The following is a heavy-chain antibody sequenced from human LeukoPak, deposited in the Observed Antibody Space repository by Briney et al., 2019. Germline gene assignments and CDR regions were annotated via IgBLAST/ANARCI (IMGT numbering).Heavy chain of an antibody. CDR3: ARRPLYGDQFFDY. J-gene: IGHJ4*02. V-gene: IGHV4-59*01. Sequence: SETLSLTCTVSGDSISPYYWSWLRQPPGKGLEWIGYIYYSGSTNYNPSLKSRVTISVDTSKNQFSLKLSSVTAAGTAVYYCARRPLYGDQFFDYWGQGTLVTVSS. D-gene: IGHD4-17*01. CDR2: IYYSGST. CDR1: GDSISPYY.